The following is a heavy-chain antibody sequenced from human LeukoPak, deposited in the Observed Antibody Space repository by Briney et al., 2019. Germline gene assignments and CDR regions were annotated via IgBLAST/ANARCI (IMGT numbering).Heavy chain of an antibody. Sequence: VASVKVSCKASGGTFSSYAISWVRQAPGQGLEWMGRIIPILGIANYAQKFQGRVTITADQSTSTAYMELSSLRSEDTAVYYCARPGCSSTSCYRGWYAFDIWGQGTMVTVSS. V-gene: IGHV1-69*04. CDR2: IIPILGIA. CDR1: GGTFSSYA. D-gene: IGHD2-2*01. J-gene: IGHJ3*02. CDR3: ARPGCSSTSCYRGWYAFDI.